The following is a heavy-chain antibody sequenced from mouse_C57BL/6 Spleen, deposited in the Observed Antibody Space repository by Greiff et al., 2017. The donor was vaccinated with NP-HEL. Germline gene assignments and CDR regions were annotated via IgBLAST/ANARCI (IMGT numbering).Heavy chain of an antibody. CDR3: ARDYGSSSDY. D-gene: IGHD1-1*01. J-gene: IGHJ2*01. CDR2: IYPGDGDT. Sequence: VQLQQSGPELVKPGASVKISCKASGYAFSSSWMNWVKQRPGKGLEWIGRIYPGDGDTNYNGKFKGKATLTADKSSSTAYMQLSSLTSEDSAVYFCARDYGSSSDYWGKGTTLTVSS. CDR1: GYAFSSSW. V-gene: IGHV1-82*01.